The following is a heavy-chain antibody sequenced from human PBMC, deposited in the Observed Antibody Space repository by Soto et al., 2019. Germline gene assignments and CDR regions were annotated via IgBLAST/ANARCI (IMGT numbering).Heavy chain of an antibody. CDR3: ARDRDNSNWPNFDS. CDR1: GGTFSIYT. CDR2: VLPLLDIT. V-gene: IGHV1-69*02. Sequence: QVQLVQSGSEVKKPGSSVRVSCKTSGGTFSIYTISWVRQAPGQGLEWMGRVLPLLDITSYSQRFQGSVTITAARSTTTAYMEVSSLRSEDTAVYYCARDRDNSNWPNFDSWGEGTMVTVSS. D-gene: IGHD6-13*01. J-gene: IGHJ4*02.